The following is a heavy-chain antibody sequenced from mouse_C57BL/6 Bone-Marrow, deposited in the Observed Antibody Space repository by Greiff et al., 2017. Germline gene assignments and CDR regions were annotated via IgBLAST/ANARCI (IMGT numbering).Heavy chain of an antibody. CDR1: GYTFTSYW. Sequence: VQLQQSGAELVMPGASVKLSCKASGYTFTSYWMHWVHQTPGQGLEWIGEIDPSDSYTNYNQKFKGKSTLTVDKSSSTAYMQLSSLTSEGSAVYYCARSVVAKGYAMDYWGQGTSVTVSS. D-gene: IGHD1-1*01. V-gene: IGHV1-69*01. J-gene: IGHJ4*01. CDR3: ARSVVAKGYAMDY. CDR2: IDPSDSYT.